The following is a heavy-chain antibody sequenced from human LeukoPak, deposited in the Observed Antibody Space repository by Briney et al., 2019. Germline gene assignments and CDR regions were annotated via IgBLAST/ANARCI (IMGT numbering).Heavy chain of an antibody. CDR3: ASRPGGSTWYGVFDY. J-gene: IGHJ4*02. V-gene: IGHV4-59*11. CDR2: IYGSDTT. Sequence: SETLSLTCTVSGASMSNHFWSWIRQPPGKGLEWIGYIYGSDTTSYNPSLKSRVTMSVDTSENQFSLKLSSVTAADTALYYCASRPGGSTWYGVFDYWSRGTLVTVSS. D-gene: IGHD6-13*01. CDR1: GASMSNHF.